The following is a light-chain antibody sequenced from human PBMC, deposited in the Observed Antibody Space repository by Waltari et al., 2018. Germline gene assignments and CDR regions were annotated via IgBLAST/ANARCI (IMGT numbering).Light chain of an antibody. CDR1: SSDIGGYTY. J-gene: IGLJ1*01. Sequence: QSALTQPPSASGSPGQSVTISCTGTSSDIGGYTYVSWYQQQPGKAPKVIIYEVNKRASGVPVRFFASNSGNTASLTVSGLQADDEADYYCSSYAGRNIYVFGTGTKVTVL. CDR3: SSYAGRNIYV. CDR2: EVN. V-gene: IGLV2-8*01.